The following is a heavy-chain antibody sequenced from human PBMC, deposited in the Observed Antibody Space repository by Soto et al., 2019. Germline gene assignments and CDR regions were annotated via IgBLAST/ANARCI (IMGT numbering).Heavy chain of an antibody. CDR3: ARQEGSSWNPIDY. J-gene: IGHJ4*02. Sequence: SETLSLTCTVSGGSISSYYWSWIRQPPGKGLEWIGYIYYSGSTNYNPSLKSRVTISVDTSKNQFSLKLSSVTAADTAVYYCARQEGSSWNPIDYWGQGILVTVSS. CDR2: IYYSGST. CDR1: GGSISSYY. D-gene: IGHD6-13*01. V-gene: IGHV4-59*08.